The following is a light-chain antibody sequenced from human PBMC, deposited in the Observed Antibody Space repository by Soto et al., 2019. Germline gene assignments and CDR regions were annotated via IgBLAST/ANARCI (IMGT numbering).Light chain of an antibody. CDR3: QQYDNLPT. V-gene: IGKV3-20*01. Sequence: EIVLTQSPGTLSLSPGERATLSCRASQSVSSSYLAWYQQKPGQAPRLLIYGASSRATGIPDRFSGSGSGTDFPLTISRLEPEDFPTYYCQQYDNLPTFGQGTLLEIK. CDR1: QSVSSSY. CDR2: GAS. J-gene: IGKJ5*01.